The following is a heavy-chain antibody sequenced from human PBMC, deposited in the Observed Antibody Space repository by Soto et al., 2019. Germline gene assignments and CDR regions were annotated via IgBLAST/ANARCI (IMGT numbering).Heavy chain of an antibody. J-gene: IGHJ4*02. Sequence: QVQLQESGPGLVKPSQTLSLICTVSGGSINSGGYYWNWIRQHPGKGLEWIGYIFYSGSTYYNPFLRSRVTISADTSENHFSLHLRSVTAADTAVYFCARGYRQSGDSSSWVFDYWGQGTLVNVSS. V-gene: IGHV4-31*03. CDR3: ARGYRQSGDSSSWVFDY. CDR1: GGSINSGGYY. D-gene: IGHD6-13*01. CDR2: IFYSGST.